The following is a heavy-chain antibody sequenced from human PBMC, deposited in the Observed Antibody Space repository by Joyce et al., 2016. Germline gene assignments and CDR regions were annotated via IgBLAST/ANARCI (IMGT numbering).Heavy chain of an antibody. D-gene: IGHD3-10*01. CDR3: ARDLISGSSYNYDYYGMDV. CDR2: ISFSGNT. CDR1: GASMSTHY. V-gene: IGHV4-59*11. Sequence: QVQLRESGPGLVKPSETLSLTCTVSGASMSTHYWSWIRQSPGKALEGIGYISFSGNTDHTPSLRSRVTISVDMSRSLFSLKLRSVSAADTAVYFCARDLISGSSYNYDYYGMDVWGQGITVIVSS. J-gene: IGHJ6*02.